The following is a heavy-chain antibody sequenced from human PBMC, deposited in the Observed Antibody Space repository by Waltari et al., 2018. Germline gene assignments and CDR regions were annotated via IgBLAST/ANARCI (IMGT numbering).Heavy chain of an antibody. V-gene: IGHV4-38-2*01. D-gene: IGHD3-16*01. J-gene: IGHJ4*02. CDR1: GYSISSGYY. Sequence: QVQLQESGPGLVKPSETLSLTCAVSGYSISSGYYWGWIRQPPGKGLEWIGNIYHSGSTYYTPYLKSRGTISVDTSKNQFSLKLSSVTAADTAVYYCARHVYTTLDYWGQGTLVTVSS. CDR2: IYHSGST. CDR3: ARHVYTTLDY.